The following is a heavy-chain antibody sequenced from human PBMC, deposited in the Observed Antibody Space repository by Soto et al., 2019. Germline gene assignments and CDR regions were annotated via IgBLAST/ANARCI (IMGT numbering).Heavy chain of an antibody. CDR2: MNAKSGDT. CDR3: ARGNPFNYAGFDV. J-gene: IGHJ6*02. Sequence: QAHPEQSGAEVKRPGASVKVSCKASGYTFSDFDINWLRQASGQGPEWMGWMNAKSGDTFFAQRFKDKFSMTWDTSLSTAYMEVGSLTSDDTAIYYCARGNPFNYAGFDVWGQGTSVAVSS. V-gene: IGHV1-8*01. D-gene: IGHD3-16*01. CDR1: GYTFSDFD.